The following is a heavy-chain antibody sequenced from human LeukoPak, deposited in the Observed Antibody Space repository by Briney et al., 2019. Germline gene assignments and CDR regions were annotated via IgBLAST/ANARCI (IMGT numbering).Heavy chain of an antibody. Sequence: GSLRLSCAASGFTFSSYWMSWVRQPPGKGLEWIGAINYGGSTYYNPSLKSRVTISVDTSKNQFSLKLSSVTAADTALYYCARHPQLDYWGQGTLVTVSS. CDR3: ARHPQLDY. J-gene: IGHJ4*02. CDR2: INYGGST. V-gene: IGHV4-4*02. CDR1: GFTFSSYW.